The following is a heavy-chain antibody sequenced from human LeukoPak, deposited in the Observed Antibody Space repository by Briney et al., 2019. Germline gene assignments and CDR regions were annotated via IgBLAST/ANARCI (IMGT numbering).Heavy chain of an antibody. CDR2: INSDGSST. V-gene: IGHV3-74*01. J-gene: IGHJ4*02. D-gene: IGHD3-16*02. CDR1: GFTFSSYW. CDR3: ARAGYDYVWGSYLVDY. Sequence: GGSLRLPCAASGFTFSSYWMHWVRQAPGKGLVWVSRINSDGSSTSYADSVKGRFTISRDNAKNTLYLQMNSLRAEDTAVYYCARAGYDYVWGSYLVDYWGQGTLVTVSS.